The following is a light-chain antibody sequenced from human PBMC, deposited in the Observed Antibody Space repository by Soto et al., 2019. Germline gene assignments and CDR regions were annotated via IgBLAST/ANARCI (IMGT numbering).Light chain of an antibody. V-gene: IGLV2-14*01. CDR2: EVS. CDR1: SSDVGGYNY. J-gene: IGLJ3*02. CDR3: SSYTSSSTV. Sequence: QSALTQPASVSGSPGQSITISCTGTSSDVGGYNYVSWYQQHPGKAPKLMIYEVSNRPSGVSNRFSGSKSGNTASLTISGLQVEDEADYYCSSYTSSSTVFGGGTKLTVL.